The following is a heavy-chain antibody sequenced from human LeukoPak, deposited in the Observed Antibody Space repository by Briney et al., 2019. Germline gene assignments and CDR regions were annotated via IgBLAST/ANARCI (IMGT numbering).Heavy chain of an antibody. Sequence: PSETLSLTCAVSGGSISSGGYSWSWIRQPPGKGLEWIGYIYHSGSTYYNPSLKSRVTISVDTSKNQFSLKLSSVTAADTAVYYCAGGLWFGETEWEGPGYGMDVWGQGTTVTVSS. CDR1: GGSISSGGYS. D-gene: IGHD3-10*01. J-gene: IGHJ6*02. CDR2: IYHSGST. V-gene: IGHV4-30-2*01. CDR3: AGGLWFGETEWEGPGYGMDV.